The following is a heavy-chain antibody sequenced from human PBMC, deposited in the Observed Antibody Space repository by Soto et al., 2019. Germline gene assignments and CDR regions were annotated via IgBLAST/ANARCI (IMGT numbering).Heavy chain of an antibody. CDR2: IHNSGSP. V-gene: IGHV4-31*03. CDR1: GASIYNGGYF. Sequence: SETLSLTCSVSGASIYNGGYFWSWIRQSPGKGLEWIGHIHNSGSPYNNPSLKSRVTISVDTSRKQFSLAVSSVTAADTAMYYCARQQWLVLNAFDIWGQGTMVTVSS. J-gene: IGHJ3*02. D-gene: IGHD6-19*01. CDR3: ARQQWLVLNAFDI.